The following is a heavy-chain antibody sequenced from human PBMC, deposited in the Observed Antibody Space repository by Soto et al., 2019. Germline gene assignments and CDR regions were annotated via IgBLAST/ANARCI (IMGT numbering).Heavy chain of an antibody. D-gene: IGHD2-15*01. CDR1: GFTFSGSA. V-gene: IGHV3-73*01. J-gene: IGHJ6*02. CDR3: TRRVDYYYGMDV. CDR2: IRSKANSYAT. Sequence: GGSLRLSCAASGFTFSGSAMHWVRQASGKGLEWVGRIRSKANSYATAYAASVKGRFTISRDDSKNTAYLQMNSLKTEDTAVYYCTRRVDYYYGMDVWGQGTTVTVSS.